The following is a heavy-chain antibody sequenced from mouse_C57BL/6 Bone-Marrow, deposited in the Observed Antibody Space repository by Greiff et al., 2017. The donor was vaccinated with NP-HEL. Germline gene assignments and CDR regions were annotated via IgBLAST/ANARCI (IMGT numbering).Heavy chain of an antibody. D-gene: IGHD3-2*02. CDR3: ARMAAQATSVSY. J-gene: IGHJ2*01. V-gene: IGHV1-50*01. CDR1: GYTFTSYW. Sequence: QVQLQQPGAELVKPGASVKLSCKASGYTFTSYWMQWVKQRPGQGLEWIGEIDPSDSYTNYNQKFKGKATLTVDTSSSTAYMQLSSLTSEDSAVYYCARMAAQATSVSYWGQGTTLTVSS. CDR2: IDPSDSYT.